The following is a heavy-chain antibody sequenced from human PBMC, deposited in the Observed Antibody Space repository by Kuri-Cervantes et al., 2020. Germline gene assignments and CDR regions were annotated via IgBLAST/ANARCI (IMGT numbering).Heavy chain of an antibody. CDR2: IHQEGREK. D-gene: IGHD6-13*01. V-gene: IGHV3-7*01. J-gene: IGHJ5*02. Sequence: GESLKISCAASGFTFRSHWMNWVRQASGKGLEWVANIHQEGREKFYVDSVKGRFTISRDNSKNTLYLQMNSLRAEDTAVYYCAKDRYSSSSPGWFDPWGQGTLVTVSS. CDR1: GFTFRSHW. CDR3: AKDRYSSSSPGWFDP.